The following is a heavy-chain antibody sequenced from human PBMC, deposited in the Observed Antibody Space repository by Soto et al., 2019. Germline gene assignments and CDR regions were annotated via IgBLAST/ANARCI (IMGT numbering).Heavy chain of an antibody. CDR1: GYTFTSYF. Sequence: VQLVQSGAEVKKPGASVKVSCKASGYTFTSYFTHWVRQAPGQGLEWMGIINPSGGSTSYAQKFQARVTMTRDTSTSTVYMELRSLRSEDTAVYYCARGWVSGTEDYFDYWGQGTLVTVSS. J-gene: IGHJ4*02. D-gene: IGHD1-7*01. CDR3: ARGWVSGTEDYFDY. CDR2: INPSGGST. V-gene: IGHV1-46*01.